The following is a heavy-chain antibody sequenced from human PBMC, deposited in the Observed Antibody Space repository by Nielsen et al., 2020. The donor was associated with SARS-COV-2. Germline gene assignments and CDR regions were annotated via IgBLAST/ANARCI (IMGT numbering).Heavy chain of an antibody. CDR3: AKDMYYYYGMDV. CDR1: GFTFNIYA. Sequence: GESLKISCAASGFTFNIYAMAWVRRAPGRGLQWVTGVSASGGSTYYTDSVKGRFSISRDNSKNTLYLQMNSLRAEDTAVYYCAKDMYYYYGMDVWGQGTTVTVSS. CDR2: VSASGGST. V-gene: IGHV3-23*01. J-gene: IGHJ6*02.